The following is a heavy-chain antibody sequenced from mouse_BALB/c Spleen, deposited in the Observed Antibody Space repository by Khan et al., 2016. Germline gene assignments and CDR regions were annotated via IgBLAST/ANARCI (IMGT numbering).Heavy chain of an antibody. J-gene: IGHJ3*01. CDR1: GFAFSRYW. Sequence: EVKLLESGGGLVQPGGSLKLSCAASGFAFSRYWMSWVRQAPGKGLEWIGEINPDSSTINYTPSLKDKFIISRDNAKNTLYLPMSRVRSEDTAIYYGARRAFGNDGAWFVYWGQGTLVTVAA. D-gene: IGHD1-2*01. CDR3: ARRAFGNDGAWFVY. V-gene: IGHV4-1*02. CDR2: INPDSSTI.